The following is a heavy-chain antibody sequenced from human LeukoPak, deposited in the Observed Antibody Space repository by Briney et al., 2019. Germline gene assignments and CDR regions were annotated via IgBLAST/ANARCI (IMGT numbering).Heavy chain of an antibody. CDR1: GFNVRSNY. CDR2: LYSGGST. V-gene: IGHV3-66*01. Sequence: GGSLRLSCAASGFNVRSNYMSWVRQAPGKGLEWVSILYSGGSTYYADSVKGRFTISRDNSKSTLYLQMNSLRAEDTAVYYCARDSGDSSAYHSWGQGTLVTVSS. J-gene: IGHJ4*02. CDR3: ARDSGDSSAYHS. D-gene: IGHD3-22*01.